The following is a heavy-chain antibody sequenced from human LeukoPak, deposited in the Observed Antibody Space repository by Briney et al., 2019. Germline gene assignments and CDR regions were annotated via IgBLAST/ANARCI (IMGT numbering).Heavy chain of an antibody. CDR1: GGSISSSSYY. D-gene: IGHD6-19*01. Sequence: SETLSLTCTVSGGSISSSSYYWGWIRQPPGEGLEWIGSIYYSGSTYYNPSLKSRVTISVDTSKNQFSLKLSSVTAADTAVYYCARDLSSGWYYFDYWGQGTLVTVSS. CDR2: IYYSGST. V-gene: IGHV4-39*07. CDR3: ARDLSSGWYYFDY. J-gene: IGHJ4*02.